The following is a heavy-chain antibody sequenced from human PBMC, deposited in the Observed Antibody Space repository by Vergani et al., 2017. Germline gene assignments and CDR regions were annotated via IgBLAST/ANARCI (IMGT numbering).Heavy chain of an antibody. CDR2: ISKDGTHD. V-gene: IGHV3-30*03. CDR3: ARDETDIVVSSIDYSHLLYY. D-gene: IGHD3-22*01. J-gene: IGHJ4*02. CDR1: GFGFKNFA. Sequence: QVSLVESGGGVVQPGRSLTLTCSASGFGFKNFAMHWVRQAPGKGLEWVATISKDGTHDYYEPSVRGRFAVPRDNFKNTMYLRMYRLTTVDTAVYFCARDETDIVVSSIDYSHLLYYWGQGMLVTVSS.